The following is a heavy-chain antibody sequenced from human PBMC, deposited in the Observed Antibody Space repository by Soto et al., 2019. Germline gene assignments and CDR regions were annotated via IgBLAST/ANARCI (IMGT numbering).Heavy chain of an antibody. J-gene: IGHJ6*02. CDR1: GFTFTSSA. CDR2: IVVGSGNT. Sequence: VKLSCTAAGFTFTSSAVQWVRQARGQRLEWIGWIVVGSGNTNYAQKFQERVTITRDMSTSTAYMELSSLRSEDTAVYYCAAEIIAAAGTYYYYYGMDGWG. V-gene: IGHV1-58*01. D-gene: IGHD6-13*01. CDR3: AAEIIAAAGTYYYYYGMDG.